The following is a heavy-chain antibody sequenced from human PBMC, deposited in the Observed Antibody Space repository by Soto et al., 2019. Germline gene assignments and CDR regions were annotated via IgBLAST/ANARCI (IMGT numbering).Heavy chain of an antibody. J-gene: IGHJ5*01. CDR1: GFTFSSCG. V-gene: IGHV3-30*03. D-gene: IGHD3-22*01. CDR2: ISYDGSNK. CDR3: GYARSGYYHQFDC. Sequence: GVSLRLSCSASGFTFSSCGMHWVRQAPGKGLEWVAVISYDGSNKYYADSVKGRFTISRDNSKNTLYLQMNSLRPEDTAVYYCGYARSGYYHQFDCSGQGT.